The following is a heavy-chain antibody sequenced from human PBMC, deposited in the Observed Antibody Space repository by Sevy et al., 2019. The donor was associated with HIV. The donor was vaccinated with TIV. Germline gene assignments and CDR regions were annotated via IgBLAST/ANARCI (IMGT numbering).Heavy chain of an antibody. CDR3: ARDESVVVPAAPFDY. CDR2: ISSSSSYI. Sequence: GGSLRLSCAASGFTFSSYSMNWVRQAPGKGLEWVSSISSSSSYIYYADSVKGRFTISRDNAKNSLYLQMNSLRAEDTAVYYCARDESVVVPAAPFDYWGQGTLVTVSS. CDR1: GFTFSSYS. D-gene: IGHD2-2*01. V-gene: IGHV3-21*01. J-gene: IGHJ4*02.